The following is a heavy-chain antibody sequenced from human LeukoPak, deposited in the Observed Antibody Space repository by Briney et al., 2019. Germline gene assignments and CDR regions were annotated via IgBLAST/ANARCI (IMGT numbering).Heavy chain of an antibody. J-gene: IGHJ5*02. CDR1: GFTFSSYA. V-gene: IGHV3-23*01. CDR2: ISGSGGST. Sequence: QAGGSLRLSCAASGFTFSSYAMSWVRQAPGKGLEWVSAISGSGGSTYYADSVKGRFTISRDNSKNTLYLQMNSLRAEDTAVYYCAKGPWSPVYSSSWFDPWGQGTLVTVSS. D-gene: IGHD6-13*01. CDR3: AKGPWSPVYSSSWFDP.